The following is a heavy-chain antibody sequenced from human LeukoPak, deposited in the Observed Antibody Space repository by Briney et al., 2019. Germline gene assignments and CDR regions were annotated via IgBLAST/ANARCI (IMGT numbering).Heavy chain of an antibody. CDR3: AKGSGVQVWSSLDY. CDR1: GFTFSSYA. Sequence: GGSLRLSCAASGFTFSSYALNWVRQAPGKGLEWVSSISSSGSYIYYAGSVKGRFTISRDNAKISLYLQMNSLRAEDTAVYYCAKGSGVQVWSSLDYWGQGTLVTVSS. V-gene: IGHV3-21*01. CDR2: ISSSGSYI. J-gene: IGHJ4*02. D-gene: IGHD3-10*01.